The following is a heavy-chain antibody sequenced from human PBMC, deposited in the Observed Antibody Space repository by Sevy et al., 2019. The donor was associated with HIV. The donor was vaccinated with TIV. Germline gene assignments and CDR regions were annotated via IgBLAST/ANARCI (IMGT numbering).Heavy chain of an antibody. J-gene: IGHJ4*02. Sequence: ASVKVSCKASGYTFTGYYMHWVRQAPGQGLEWMGWINPNSGGTNYAQKFQGRVTMTRDTSISTAYMELSRLRSDDTAVYYCARWGRGLAAAGHFDYWGQGTLVIVSS. D-gene: IGHD6-13*01. CDR1: GYTFTGYY. CDR2: INPNSGGT. CDR3: ARWGRGLAAAGHFDY. V-gene: IGHV1-2*02.